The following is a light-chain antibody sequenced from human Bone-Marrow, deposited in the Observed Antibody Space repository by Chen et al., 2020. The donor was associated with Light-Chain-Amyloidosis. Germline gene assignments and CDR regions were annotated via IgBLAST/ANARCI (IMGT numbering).Light chain of an antibody. J-gene: IGKJ4*01. CDR2: LGS. Sequence: DIVVTQSPVYLPVSPGEPASISCSSSQSLLHSNGYNYLEWYLQKPGQSPQLLIFLGSNRASGVPDRFNGSGSGTDFTLKITTVEAEDGGVYYCLQALQAPLTFGGGTKVDIK. CDR1: QSLLHSNGYNY. V-gene: IGKV2-28*01. CDR3: LQALQAPLT.